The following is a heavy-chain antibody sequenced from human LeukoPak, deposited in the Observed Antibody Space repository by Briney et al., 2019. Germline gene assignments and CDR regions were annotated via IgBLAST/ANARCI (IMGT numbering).Heavy chain of an antibody. V-gene: IGHV3-53*01. CDR2: IYSGGST. CDR1: GFTVSSNY. CDR3: ARGSAAAGTLDY. Sequence: PGGSLRLSCEASGFTVSSNYMSWVRQAPGKGLEWVSVIYSGGSTYYADSVKGRFTISRDNSKNTLYLQMNSLRAEDTAVYYCARGSAAAGTLDYWGQGTLVTVSS. D-gene: IGHD6-13*01. J-gene: IGHJ4*02.